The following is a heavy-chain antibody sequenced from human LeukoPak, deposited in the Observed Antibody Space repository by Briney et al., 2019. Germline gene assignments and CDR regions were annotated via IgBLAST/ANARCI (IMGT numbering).Heavy chain of an antibody. CDR2: INPNSGGT. J-gene: IGHJ4*02. V-gene: IGHV1-2*02. CDR1: GYTFTDYY. CDR3: ARARGYNWNDSFDY. Sequence: GASVKVSCKASGYTFTDYYMHWVRQAPGQGLEWMGWINPNSGGTNYAQKFQGRVTMTRDTSISTAYMELSRLRSDDTAVYYCARARGYNWNDSFDYWGQGTLVTVSS. D-gene: IGHD1-1*01.